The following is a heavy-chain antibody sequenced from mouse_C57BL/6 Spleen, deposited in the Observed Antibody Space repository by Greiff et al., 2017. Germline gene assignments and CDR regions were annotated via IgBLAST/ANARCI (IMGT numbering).Heavy chain of an antibody. Sequence: VQLQQSGPELVKPGASVKISCKASGYAFSSSWMNWVKPRPGTGLEWIGRIYPGDGDTNYNGKFKGKATLTADKSSSTAYMQLSVLTSEDSAVYFCAYYGSSYENYWGQGTTRTVSS. CDR1: GYAFSSSW. CDR2: IYPGDGDT. CDR3: AYYGSSYENY. J-gene: IGHJ2*01. V-gene: IGHV1-82*01. D-gene: IGHD1-1*01.